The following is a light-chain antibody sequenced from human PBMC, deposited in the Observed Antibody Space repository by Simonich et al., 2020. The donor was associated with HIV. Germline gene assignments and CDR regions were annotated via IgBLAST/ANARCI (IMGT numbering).Light chain of an antibody. J-gene: IGKJ2*01. CDR2: EVS. Sequence: DIVMTQTPLFLSVTPGQPASISCKSSQSLLHSDGRTYLYWYLQKSGQSPQLLTYEVSNRFFGVPDRFRGSGSGTDFTLRISRVEAEDVGVYYCMQSIQLLYTFGQGTKLEIK. V-gene: IGKV2D-29*02. CDR1: QSLLHSDGRTY. CDR3: MQSIQLLYT.